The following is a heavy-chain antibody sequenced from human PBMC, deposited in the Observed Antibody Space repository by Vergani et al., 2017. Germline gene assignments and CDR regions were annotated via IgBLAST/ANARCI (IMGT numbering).Heavy chain of an antibody. V-gene: IGHV3-30*02. CDR3: TKSGQYDSDNFHDS. Sequence: QVQLVESGGGVVQPGGSLRLSCIASGFTFRIYGMHWVRQAPGKGLEWVAFIRYDGTKRFYGDSVKGRFTISRDNSQTTVFLQMNSLRADDSAVYYCTKSGQYDSDNFHDSWGQGALVTVAS. CDR1: GFTFRIYG. CDR2: IRYDGTKR. J-gene: IGHJ1*01. D-gene: IGHD3-22*01.